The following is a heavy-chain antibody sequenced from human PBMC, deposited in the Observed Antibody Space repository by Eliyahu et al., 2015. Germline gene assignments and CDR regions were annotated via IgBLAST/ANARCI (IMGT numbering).Heavy chain of an antibody. CDR3: SRGASGYNYYFDY. D-gene: IGHD5-24*01. V-gene: IGHV1-46*01. Sequence: QVQLVQSGAEVKXPGASVXVSCKASGYTFTSYFMYWVRQAPGQGLEWMGIINPSGGSTSYAQKFQGRVTMTRDTSTSTVYMELSSLRSEDTAMYYCSRGASGYNYYFDYWGQGTLVTVST. CDR1: GYTFTSYF. CDR2: INPSGGST. J-gene: IGHJ4*02.